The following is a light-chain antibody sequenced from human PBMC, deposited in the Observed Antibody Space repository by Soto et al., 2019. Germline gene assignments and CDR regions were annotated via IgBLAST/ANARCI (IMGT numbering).Light chain of an antibody. J-gene: IGKJ2*01. V-gene: IGKV3-20*01. CDR3: QQYGSSPYT. CDR2: GAS. Sequence: ENVLTQSAGTLALSPGERATLSCRARQSVSSRFLAWYQQKPGQAPRLLMYGASNRATGIPDRFSGTGSGTDFTLTISRLEPEDFAVYYCQQYGSSPYTFGLGTKLEIK. CDR1: QSVSSRF.